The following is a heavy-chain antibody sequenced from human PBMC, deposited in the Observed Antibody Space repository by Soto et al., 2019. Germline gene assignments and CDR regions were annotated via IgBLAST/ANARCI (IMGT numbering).Heavy chain of an antibody. CDR2: ISSVGLNK. V-gene: IGHV3-30*03. Sequence: QVQLVESGGGAVQPGRSLRLSCAASGFTFSNNGIHWVRQAPGKGLEWVAVISSVGLNKYYADSVKGRFTISRDNSKNTLLLQMNSLRVEDTAVYYCAMDLYGGSSRFDYWGQGTLVTVSS. J-gene: IGHJ4*02. D-gene: IGHD2-15*01. CDR3: AMDLYGGSSRFDY. CDR1: GFTFSNNG.